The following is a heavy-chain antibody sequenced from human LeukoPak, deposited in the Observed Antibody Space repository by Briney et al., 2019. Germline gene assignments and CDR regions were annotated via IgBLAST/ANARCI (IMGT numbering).Heavy chain of an antibody. CDR2: IYYTGNT. J-gene: IGHJ4*02. V-gene: IGHV4-59*12. D-gene: IGHD3-22*01. CDR3: VVLHDSSGYYSGDY. Sequence: SETLSLTCTVSGGSISSYYWSWIRQPPGKGLEWIGYIYYTGNTNYNPSLRSRVTISVDTSKNQFSLKLSSVTAADTAVYYCVVLHDSSGYYSGDYWGQGTLVTVSS. CDR1: GGSISSYY.